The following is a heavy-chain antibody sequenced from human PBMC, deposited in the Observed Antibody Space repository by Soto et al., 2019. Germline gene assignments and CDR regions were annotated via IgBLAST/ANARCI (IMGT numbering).Heavy chain of an antibody. J-gene: IGHJ1*01. CDR1: GFTFSSYA. D-gene: IGHD6-19*01. CDR3: AKDRTAVARGAEYFQH. V-gene: IGHV3-23*01. Sequence: QSGGSLRLSCAASGFTFSSYAMSWVRQAPGKGLEWVSAISGSGGSTYYADSVKGRFTISRDNSKNTLYLQMNSLRAEDTAVYYCAKDRTAVARGAEYFQHWGQGTLVTVSS. CDR2: ISGSGGST.